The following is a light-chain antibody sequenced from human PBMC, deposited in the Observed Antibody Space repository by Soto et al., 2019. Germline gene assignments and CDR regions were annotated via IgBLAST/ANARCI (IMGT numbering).Light chain of an antibody. J-gene: IGKJ2*01. CDR2: AY. CDR3: LQDNDYPYT. CDR1: QDIGSD. Sequence: AIQMTQSPSSLSASVGDRITVTCRASQDIGSDLGWYQQKPGKAPKLLIYAYGLQSGVPSRFGGSGSGTDFTLTISSLQPEDFATYFCLQDNDYPYTFGQGTRLEI. V-gene: IGKV1-6*01.